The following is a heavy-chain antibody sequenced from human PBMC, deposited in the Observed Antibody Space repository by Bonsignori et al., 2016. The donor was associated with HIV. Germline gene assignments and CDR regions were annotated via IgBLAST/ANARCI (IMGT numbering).Heavy chain of an antibody. J-gene: IGHJ2*01. Sequence: VRQAPGKGLVWVSRINSDGSSTSYADSVKGRFTISRDNAKNTLYLQMNSLRAEDTAVYYCARDGGGYYYGSGSWYFDLWGRGTLVTVSS. CDR3: ARDGGGYYYGSGSWYFDL. V-gene: IGHV3-74*01. D-gene: IGHD3-10*01. CDR2: INSDGSST.